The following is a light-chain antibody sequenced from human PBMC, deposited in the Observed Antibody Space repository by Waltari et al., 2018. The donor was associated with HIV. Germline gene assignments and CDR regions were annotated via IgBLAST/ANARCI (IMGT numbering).Light chain of an antibody. Sequence: DIQMTQSPSTLSASIGDSVTITCRASQTIDNCLAWYQQKPGSAPKVIISKASILEGEVSSRFSGSGFGTEFTLTIRSLQPDDFATYYCQQYKTYCSFGQGT. CDR2: KAS. CDR1: QTIDNC. J-gene: IGKJ2*01. V-gene: IGKV1-5*03. CDR3: QQYKTYCS.